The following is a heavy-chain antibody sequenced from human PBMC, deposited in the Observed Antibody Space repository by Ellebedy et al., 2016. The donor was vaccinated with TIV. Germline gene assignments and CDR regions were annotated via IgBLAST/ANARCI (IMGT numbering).Heavy chain of an antibody. Sequence: ASVKVSCKASGYTFTSYDINWVRQATGQGLEWMGWMNPNSGITGYAQKFQGRVTMTRNTSITTAYMELSSLRSEDTAVYYCARGGHYYDSSGYLNMAFDIWGQGTMVTVYS. CDR1: GYTFTSYD. CDR2: MNPNSGIT. D-gene: IGHD3-22*01. CDR3: ARGGHYYDSSGYLNMAFDI. V-gene: IGHV1-8*01. J-gene: IGHJ3*02.